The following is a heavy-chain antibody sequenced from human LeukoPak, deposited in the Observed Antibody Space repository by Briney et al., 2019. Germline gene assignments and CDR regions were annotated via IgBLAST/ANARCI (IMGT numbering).Heavy chain of an antibody. CDR1: GGFINSSNYY. Sequence: PSETLSLTCTVSGGFINSSNYYWGWIRQSPGKGREWIGSIYFSGTTYYNPSLRGRVTISVDTSKNQFSLKLTSVTAADTAVYYCARGIMVFGVAKGYMDVWGKGTTVTVSS. CDR2: IYFSGTT. CDR3: ARGIMVFGVAKGYMDV. D-gene: IGHD3-3*01. V-gene: IGHV4-39*01. J-gene: IGHJ6*03.